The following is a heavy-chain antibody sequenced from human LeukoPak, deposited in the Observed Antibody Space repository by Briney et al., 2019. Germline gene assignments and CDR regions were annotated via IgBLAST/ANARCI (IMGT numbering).Heavy chain of an antibody. J-gene: IGHJ6*02. CDR1: GFTFSSYS. Sequence: GRSLGLSCAASGFTFSSYSMNWVRQAPGKGLEWVSYISSSSSTIYYADSVKGRFTISRDNAKNSLYLQMNSLRAEDTAVYYCARDLGGTVTTWYYYGMDVWGQGTTVTVSS. CDR3: ARDLGGTVTTWYYYGMDV. CDR2: ISSSSSTI. V-gene: IGHV3-48*01. D-gene: IGHD4-11*01.